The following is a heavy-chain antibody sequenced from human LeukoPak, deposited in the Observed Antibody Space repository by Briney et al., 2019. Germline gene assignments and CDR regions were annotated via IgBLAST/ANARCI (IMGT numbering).Heavy chain of an antibody. J-gene: IGHJ4*02. Sequence: PSETLSLTCAVYGESFSGYYWSWIPQPPGKGLEWIGEINHSGGTNYNPSLKSRVTLSVDTSKSQCSLKLSSVTAADTAVYYCARAYGGRFDYWGQEGLVTVSS. D-gene: IGHD4-23*01. CDR3: ARAYGGRFDY. CDR1: GESFSGYY. CDR2: INHSGGT. V-gene: IGHV4-34*01.